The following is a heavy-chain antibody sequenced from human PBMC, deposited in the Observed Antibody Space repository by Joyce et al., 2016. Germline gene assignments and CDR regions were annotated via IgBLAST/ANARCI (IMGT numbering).Heavy chain of an antibody. J-gene: IGHJ3*01. CDR1: GGSFSVSF. V-gene: IGHV4-34*02. Sequence: QVQLQQQGAGLLKPSETLSPPCAIYGGSFSVSFWTWIRQSPGKGLEWIGEISHGGRTNYNPALESLFTISIDTSKTQISLNLTAMTAADTAVYYCVRGFDSSGYYYAPDAFDVWGQGTKVTVSS. CDR2: ISHGGRT. D-gene: IGHD3-22*01. CDR3: VRGFDSSGYYYAPDAFDV.